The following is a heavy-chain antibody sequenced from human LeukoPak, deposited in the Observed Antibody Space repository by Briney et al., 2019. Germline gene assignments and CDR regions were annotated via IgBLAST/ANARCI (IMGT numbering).Heavy chain of an antibody. J-gene: IGHJ6*02. CDR1: GGSFSGYY. Sequence: PSETLSLTCAVYGGSFSGYYWSWIRQPPGKGLEWIGEINHSGSTNYNPSLKSRVTISVDTSKNQFSLKLSSVTAADTAVYYCARSFCSGGSCYSVRYYYYGMDVWGQGTTVTVSS. D-gene: IGHD2-15*01. CDR3: ARSFCSGGSCYSVRYYYYGMDV. V-gene: IGHV4-34*01. CDR2: INHSGST.